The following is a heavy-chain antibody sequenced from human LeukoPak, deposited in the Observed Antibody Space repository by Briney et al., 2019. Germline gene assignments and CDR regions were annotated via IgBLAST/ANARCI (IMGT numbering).Heavy chain of an antibody. Sequence: GGSLRLSCAASGFTFSSYGMHWVRQAPGKGLEWVSVISYDGSNKYYADSVKGRFTISRDNSKNTLYLQMNSLRAEDTAVYYCAKDKRAMIVLVFDIWGQGTMVTVSS. V-gene: IGHV3-30*18. CDR1: GFTFSSYG. D-gene: IGHD3-22*01. CDR3: AKDKRAMIVLVFDI. CDR2: ISYDGSNK. J-gene: IGHJ3*02.